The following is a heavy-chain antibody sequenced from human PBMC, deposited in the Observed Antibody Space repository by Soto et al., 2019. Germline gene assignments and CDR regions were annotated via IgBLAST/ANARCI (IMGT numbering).Heavy chain of an antibody. V-gene: IGHV3-33*01. CDR1: GFTFSSYG. J-gene: IGHJ4*02. Sequence: QVQLVESGGGVVQPGRSLRLSCAASGFTFSSYGMHWVRQAPGKGLEWVAVIWYDGSNKYYADSVKGRFTISRDNSKNTLYLQKNSLRAEDTAVYYCARDERDGYNPGDYWGQGTLFTVSS. CDR3: ARDERDGYNPGDY. CDR2: IWYDGSNK. D-gene: IGHD5-12*01.